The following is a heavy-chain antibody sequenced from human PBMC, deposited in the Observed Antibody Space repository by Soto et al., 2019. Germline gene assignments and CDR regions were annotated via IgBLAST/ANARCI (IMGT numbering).Heavy chain of an antibody. V-gene: IGHV1-46*03. CDR1: GYTFTSYY. D-gene: IGHD2-15*01. CDR3: ARGGYSCYLSFGWYYYYMDV. J-gene: IGHJ6*03. Sequence: ASLKVSCKASGYTFTSYYMHWVRQAPGQGLEWMGIINPSGGSTSYAQKFQGRVTMTRDTSTSTVYMELSSLRSEDTAVYYCARGGYSCYLSFGWYYYYMDVWGKGTTVTVSS. CDR2: INPSGGST.